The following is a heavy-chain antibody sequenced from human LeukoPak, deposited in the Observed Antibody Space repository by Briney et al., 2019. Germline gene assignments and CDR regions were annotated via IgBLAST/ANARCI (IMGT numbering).Heavy chain of an antibody. V-gene: IGHV4-30-4*01. D-gene: IGHD3-3*01. Sequence: PSETLSLTCTVSGGSISSGDYYWSWIRQPPGKGLEWIGYIYYSGSTYYNPSLKSRVTISVDTSKSQFSLKLSSVTAADTAVYYCARGAPIFGVVPGYYYMDVWGKGTTVTVSS. CDR1: GGSISSGDYY. J-gene: IGHJ6*03. CDR2: IYYSGST. CDR3: ARGAPIFGVVPGYYYMDV.